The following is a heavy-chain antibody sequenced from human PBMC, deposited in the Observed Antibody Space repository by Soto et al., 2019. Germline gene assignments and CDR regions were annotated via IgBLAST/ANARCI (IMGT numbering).Heavy chain of an antibody. D-gene: IGHD6-6*01. CDR2: IIPILGIA. CDR3: ARDTRGNNIAARLAGGGRHYYYYMDV. Sequence: GASVKVSCKASGGTFSSYAISWVRQAPGQGLEWMGGIIPILGIANYAQKFQGRVTITADKSTSTAYMELSSLRSEDTAVYYCARDTRGNNIAARLAGGGRHYYYYMDVWGKGTTVTVSS. V-gene: IGHV1-69*10. CDR1: GGTFSSYA. J-gene: IGHJ6*03.